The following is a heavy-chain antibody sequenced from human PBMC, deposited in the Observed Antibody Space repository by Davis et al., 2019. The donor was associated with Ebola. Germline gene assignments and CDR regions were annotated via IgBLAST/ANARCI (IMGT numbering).Heavy chain of an antibody. J-gene: IGHJ4*02. V-gene: IGHV4-34*01. Sequence: SETLSLTCAVYGGSFSGHYWSWIRQPPGKGLEWIGEINHSGNTNYDPSLKSRVTVSVDTSKNQFSLMMRSLTAADTAVYYCARTTRGSGWFLDFWGRGTLVTVSS. D-gene: IGHD6-19*01. CDR2: INHSGNT. CDR3: ARTTRGSGWFLDF. CDR1: GGSFSGHY.